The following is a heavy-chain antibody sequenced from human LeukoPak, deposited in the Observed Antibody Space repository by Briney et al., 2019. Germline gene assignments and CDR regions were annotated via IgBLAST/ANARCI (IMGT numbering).Heavy chain of an antibody. CDR2: FDPEDGET. V-gene: IGHV1-24*01. CDR1: GYTLTELS. CDR3: ATDSGSYSYWYFDL. D-gene: IGHD1-26*01. Sequence: ASVKVSCKVSGYTLTELSMHWVRQAPGKGLEWMGGFDPEDGETIYAQKFQGRVTMTEDTSTDTAYMELSSLSSEDTAVYYCATDSGSYSYWYFDLWGRGTLVTVSS. J-gene: IGHJ2*01.